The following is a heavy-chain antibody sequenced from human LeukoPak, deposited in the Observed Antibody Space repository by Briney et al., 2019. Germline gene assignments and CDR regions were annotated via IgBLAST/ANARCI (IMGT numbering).Heavy chain of an antibody. V-gene: IGHV4-61*01. D-gene: IGHD6-19*01. J-gene: IGHJ2*01. CDR3: ARWLSYWYFDL. CDR1: GGSVSSGSYY. CDR2: IYYSGST. Sequence: SETLSLTCTVSGGSVSSGSYYWSSIRQPPGKGLEWIGYIYYSGSTNYNPSLKSRVTISVDTSKNQFSLKLSSVTAADTAVYYCARWLSYWYFDLWGRGTLVTVSS.